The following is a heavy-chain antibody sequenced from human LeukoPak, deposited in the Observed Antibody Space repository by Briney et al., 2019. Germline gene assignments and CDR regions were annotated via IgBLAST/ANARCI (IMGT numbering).Heavy chain of an antibody. J-gene: IGHJ2*01. CDR3: TTYKVTTAFDL. CDR1: GFSFSNAW. CDR2: IKSKIDGETT. D-gene: IGHD4-17*01. V-gene: IGHV3-15*01. Sequence: GGSLRLSCAASGFSFSNAWMTWVRQAPGKGLEWVGRIKSKIDGETTDYTEPVKGRFTISRDVSKNTLYLQTNSLKSEDTAVYYCTTYKVTTAFDLWGRGTLVTVSS.